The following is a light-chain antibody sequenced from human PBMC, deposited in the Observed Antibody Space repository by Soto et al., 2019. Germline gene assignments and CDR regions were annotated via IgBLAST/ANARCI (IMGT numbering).Light chain of an antibody. Sequence: EIVLTQSPGTLSLSPGERATLSCRASQSVSSTYLAWYQHKPGQAPRLLIYGASSRATRIPDRFSGSGSGSDFTLTISRLEPEDFAVYYCQQSGSTLWTFGQGTKVEIK. J-gene: IGKJ1*01. CDR3: QQSGSTLWT. CDR1: QSVSSTY. CDR2: GAS. V-gene: IGKV3-20*01.